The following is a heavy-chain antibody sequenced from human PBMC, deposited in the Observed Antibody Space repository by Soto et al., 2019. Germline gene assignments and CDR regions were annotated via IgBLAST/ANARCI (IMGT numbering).Heavy chain of an antibody. Sequence: DVQLVESGGGLVQPGRSLRLSCAASGFTFDDYAMHWVRQAPGKGLEWVSGISWNSGSIGYADSVKGRFTISRDNAKNSLYLQXXXXXXXXXXXXXXXXXXXXXXXXXXXDXWGQGTLVTASS. CDR3: XXXXXXXXXXXXXDX. CDR1: GFTFDDYA. CDR2: ISWNSGSI. V-gene: IGHV3-9*01. J-gene: IGHJ5*02.